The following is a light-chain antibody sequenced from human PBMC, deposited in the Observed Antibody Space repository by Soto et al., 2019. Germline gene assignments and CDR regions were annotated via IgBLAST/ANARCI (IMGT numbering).Light chain of an antibody. J-gene: IGKJ1*01. Sequence: EVVLTQSPATLSLSPGERATLSCRASQSVTYYLAWYQQKPGQAPRLLIYDASDRATGIPARFSGSGSGTDFTLTISSLEPEDFAVYYCHQRYNWPWTFSQGTKVEIK. CDR1: QSVTYY. CDR3: HQRYNWPWT. V-gene: IGKV3-11*01. CDR2: DAS.